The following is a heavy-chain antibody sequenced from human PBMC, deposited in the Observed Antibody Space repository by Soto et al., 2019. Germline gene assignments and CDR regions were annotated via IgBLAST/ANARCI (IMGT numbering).Heavy chain of an antibody. D-gene: IGHD3-9*01. CDR3: ARGRYFDWLLYYWFDP. J-gene: IGHJ5*02. CDR1: GGSFSGYY. Sequence: LSLTCAVYGGSFSGYYWIWIRQPPGKGLEWIGEINHSGSTNYNPSLKSRVTISVDTSKNQFSLKLSSVTAADTAVYYCARGRYFDWLLYYWFDPWGQGTLVTVSS. V-gene: IGHV4-34*01. CDR2: INHSGST.